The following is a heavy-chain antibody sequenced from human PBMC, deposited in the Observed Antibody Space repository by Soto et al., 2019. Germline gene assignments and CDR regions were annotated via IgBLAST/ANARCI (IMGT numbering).Heavy chain of an antibody. CDR1: GGSISSGGYY. CDR3: ARDKGRVKGYYYGMDV. CDR2: IYYSGST. V-gene: IGHV4-31*03. D-gene: IGHD3-10*01. Sequence: SETLSLTCTVSGGSISSGGYYWSWIRQHPGKGLEWIGYIYYSGSTYYNPSLKSRVTISVDTSKNQFSLKLSSVTAADTAVYYCARDKGRVKGYYYGMDVWGQGTTVTVSS. J-gene: IGHJ6*02.